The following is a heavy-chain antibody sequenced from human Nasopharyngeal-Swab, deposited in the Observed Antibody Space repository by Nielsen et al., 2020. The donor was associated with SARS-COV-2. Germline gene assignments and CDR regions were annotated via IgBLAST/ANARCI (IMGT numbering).Heavy chain of an antibody. Sequence: WIRQRPGQGMEWIGYIYYSGSTNYNPSLKSRVTISVDTSKNQFSLKLSSVTAADTAVYYCAREVDDYGDYPGSLVSDYWGQGTLVTVSS. CDR3: AREVDDYGDYPGSLVSDY. J-gene: IGHJ4*02. V-gene: IGHV4-59*01. CDR2: IYYSGST. D-gene: IGHD4-17*01.